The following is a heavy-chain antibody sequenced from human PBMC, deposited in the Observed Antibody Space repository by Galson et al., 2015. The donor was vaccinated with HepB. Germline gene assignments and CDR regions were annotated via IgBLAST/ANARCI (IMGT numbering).Heavy chain of an antibody. V-gene: IGHV1-18*01. CDR2: ISSYTRKT. J-gene: IGHJ5*02. Sequence: SVKVSCKVSGYTFSSYSITWVRQAPGQGLEWMGWISSYTRKTNFAQKFQGRVAMTTDTSTSTAYMELRRLRSDDTAIYYCARGALVVGVAATRNNWFDPWGQGTLVTVSS. CDR1: GYTFSSYS. D-gene: IGHD2-15*01. CDR3: ARGALVVGVAATRNNWFDP.